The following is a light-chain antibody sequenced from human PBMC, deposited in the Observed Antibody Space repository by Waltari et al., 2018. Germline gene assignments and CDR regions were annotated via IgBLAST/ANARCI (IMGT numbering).Light chain of an antibody. CDR2: DAS. Sequence: EIGLTQTPAPLSLSPGERATLSCRASQSVSSYLAWYQQKPGQAPRLLIYDASKRATGIPARFSGSGSGTDFTLTISSLEPEDFAVYYCQQRSNWPPGFTFGPGTKVDIK. J-gene: IGKJ3*01. V-gene: IGKV3-11*01. CDR1: QSVSSY. CDR3: QQRSNWPPGFT.